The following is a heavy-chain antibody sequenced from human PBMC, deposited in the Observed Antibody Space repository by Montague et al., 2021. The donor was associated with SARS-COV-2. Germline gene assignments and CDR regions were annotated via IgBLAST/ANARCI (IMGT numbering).Heavy chain of an antibody. J-gene: IGHJ6*02. CDR2: IYYSGST. CDR3: ARDGSLRFEILLGPRQYYGVMDV. D-gene: IGHD3-9*01. Sequence: SETLSLTCTVSRGSISSSSYYWGWIRQPPGKGLEWIGSIYYSGSTYYNPSLKSRVTISVDTSKNQFSLKLISVTAADTAVYYCARDGSLRFEILLGPRQYYGVMDVWGQGTTVTVS. CDR1: RGSISSSSYY. V-gene: IGHV4-39*07.